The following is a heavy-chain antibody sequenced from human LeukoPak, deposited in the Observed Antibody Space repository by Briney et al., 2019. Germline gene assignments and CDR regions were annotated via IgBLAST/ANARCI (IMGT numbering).Heavy chain of an antibody. CDR3: AREMSGSNDAFDI. J-gene: IGHJ3*02. V-gene: IGHV3-13*01. D-gene: IGHD3-10*01. CDR2: IYEAGNT. CDR1: GFTLSTYD. Sequence: GGSLRLSCAASGFTLSTYDMHWVRQVTGEALEWVSMIYEAGNTYYTGSVKGRFTISRENAKNSLHLQMHGLTAGDTAVYYCAREMSGSNDAFDIWGPGTMVTVSS.